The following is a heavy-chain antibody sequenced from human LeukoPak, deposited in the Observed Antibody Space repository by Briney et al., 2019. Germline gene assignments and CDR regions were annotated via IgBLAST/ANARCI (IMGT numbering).Heavy chain of an antibody. D-gene: IGHD2-2*01. Sequence: SETLSLTCTVSDGSISSSSYYWGWIRQPPGKGLEWIGSIYYSGSTYYNPSLKSRVTISVDTSKNQFSLKLSSVTAADTAVYYCARGYCSSTSCPDDAFDIWGQGTMVTVSS. J-gene: IGHJ3*02. CDR1: DGSISSSSYY. CDR2: IYYSGST. V-gene: IGHV4-39*07. CDR3: ARGYCSSTSCPDDAFDI.